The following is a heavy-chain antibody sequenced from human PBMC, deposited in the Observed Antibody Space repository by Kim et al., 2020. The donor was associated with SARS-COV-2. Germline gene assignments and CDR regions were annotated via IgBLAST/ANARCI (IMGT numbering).Heavy chain of an antibody. CDR3: AGHTRGIQLWLERDY. D-gene: IGHD5-18*01. V-gene: IGHV4-59*08. CDR2: IYYSGST. CDR1: GGSISSYY. J-gene: IGHJ4*02. Sequence: SETLSLTCTVSGGSISSYYWRWIRQPPGKGLEWSGYIYYSGSTNYNPSLKSRVTISVDTSKNQFSLKLSSVTAADTAVYYCAGHTRGIQLWLERDYWGQGTLVTVSS.